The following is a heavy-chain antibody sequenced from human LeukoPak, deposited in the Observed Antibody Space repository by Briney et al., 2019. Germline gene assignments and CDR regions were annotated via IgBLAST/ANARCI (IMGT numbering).Heavy chain of an antibody. CDR2: IDPSDSET. CDR3: ARQTAMGRSGDY. Sequence: GESLQISCQASGSTFTSYWIGWVRQLPGKGLEWMGIIDPSDSETRYTPSFQGQVTISVDKSLTTADLQWNSLKASDTAVYYCARQTAMGRSGDYWGQGTLVTVSS. J-gene: IGHJ4*02. CDR1: GSTFTSYW. D-gene: IGHD5-18*01. V-gene: IGHV5-51*01.